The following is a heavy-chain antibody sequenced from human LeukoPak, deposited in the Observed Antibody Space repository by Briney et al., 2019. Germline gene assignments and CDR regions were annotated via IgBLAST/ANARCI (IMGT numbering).Heavy chain of an antibody. CDR1: GFTFSDYY. CDR2: ISESGSTI. J-gene: IGHJ3*02. Sequence: GGSLRLSCAASGFTFSDYYMSWIRQAPGPGLEWVSYISESGSTIYYADAVKGRFTISRDNAKNSLYLQMNSLRAEDTALYYCARGHSGGWFEAFDIWGQGTMVTVSS. CDR3: ARGHSGGWFEAFDI. D-gene: IGHD6-13*01. V-gene: IGHV3-11*01.